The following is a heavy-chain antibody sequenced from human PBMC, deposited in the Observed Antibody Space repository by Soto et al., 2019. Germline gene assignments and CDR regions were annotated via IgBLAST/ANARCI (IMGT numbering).Heavy chain of an antibody. CDR3: AILTKPTAVTTAFWGGYGLDV. J-gene: IGHJ6*02. D-gene: IGHD4-17*01. CDR2: IHSSGST. CDR1: GGSVSSGNYF. V-gene: IGHV4-61*01. Sequence: QVQLQESGPGLVKPSETLSLTCTVSGGSVSSGNYFWSWIRQPPGKGLEWIGYIHSSGSTNYNPSLKSRVTISADTSRNQFSLKLTSVTAADTAVYYCAILTKPTAVTTAFWGGYGLDVWGQGTTVTVSS.